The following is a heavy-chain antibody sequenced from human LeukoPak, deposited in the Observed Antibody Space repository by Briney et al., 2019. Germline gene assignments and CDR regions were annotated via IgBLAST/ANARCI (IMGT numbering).Heavy chain of an antibody. CDR3: VRDGQGSTPLDY. CDR1: GFTFSSHW. D-gene: IGHD2-15*01. CDR2: ISTDGSRP. Sequence: GGSLRLSCAASGFTFSSHWMHWVRQAPGKGLVWVSGISTDGSRPRYADSVNGRFTIPRDNAKNTLYLQMNSLRAEDTAVYFCVRDGQGSTPLDYWGQGTLVTVSS. V-gene: IGHV3-74*01. J-gene: IGHJ4*02.